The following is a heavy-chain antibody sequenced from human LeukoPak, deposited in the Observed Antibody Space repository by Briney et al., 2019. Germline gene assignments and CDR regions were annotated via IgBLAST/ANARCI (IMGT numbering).Heavy chain of an antibody. V-gene: IGHV3-64*01. J-gene: IGHJ4*02. CDR3: ARDVVDFDY. CDR1: GFTFGNYA. CDR2: IFSNGGGI. Sequence: GGSLRLSCEASGFTFGNYAMHWVRQAPGKGLEHLSAIFSNGGGIYYANSVKGRFTISRDNAKNSLYLQMNSLRAEDTAVYYCARDVVDFDYWGQGTLVTVSS.